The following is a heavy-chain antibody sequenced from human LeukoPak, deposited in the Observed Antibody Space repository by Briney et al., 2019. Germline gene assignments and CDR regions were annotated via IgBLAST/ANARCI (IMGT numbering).Heavy chain of an antibody. V-gene: IGHV3-30*02. Sequence: GGSLRLSCAASGFTSSSYGMHWVRQAPGKGLEWVAFIRYDGSNKYYADSVKGRFAISRDNSKNTLYLQMNSLRAEDTAVYYCANSHYETSPVDYWGQGTLVTVSS. CDR3: ANSHYETSPVDY. J-gene: IGHJ4*02. D-gene: IGHD3-22*01. CDR1: GFTSSSYG. CDR2: IRYDGSNK.